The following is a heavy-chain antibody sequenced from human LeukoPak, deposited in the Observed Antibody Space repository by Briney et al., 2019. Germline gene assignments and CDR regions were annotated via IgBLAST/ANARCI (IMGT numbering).Heavy chain of an antibody. CDR3: AREGGVWTSLYYFDY. V-gene: IGHV5-51*01. J-gene: IGHJ4*02. Sequence: GESLKVSCKGSGYSFTGYWIGWVRQMPGKGLEWMGIIYPGDSDTRYSPSFQGQVTISADKSISTAYLQWSSLKASDTAMYYCAREGGVWTSLYYFDYWGQGTLVTVSS. D-gene: IGHD2-8*02. CDR1: GYSFTGYW. CDR2: IYPGDSDT.